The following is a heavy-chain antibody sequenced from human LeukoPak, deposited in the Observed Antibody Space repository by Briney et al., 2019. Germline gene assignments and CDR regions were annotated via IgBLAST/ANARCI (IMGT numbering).Heavy chain of an antibody. Sequence: PGGSLRLSCAASGFTLSSYGMHWVRQAPGKGLEWVSYISSSGSTIYYADSVKGRFTISRDNAKNSLYLQMNSLRAEDTAVYYCARAEYSGYDQRRPHYYYYGMDVWGQGTTVTVSS. J-gene: IGHJ6*02. CDR3: ARAEYSGYDQRRPHYYYYGMDV. V-gene: IGHV3-48*04. CDR2: ISSSGSTI. CDR1: GFTLSSYG. D-gene: IGHD5-12*01.